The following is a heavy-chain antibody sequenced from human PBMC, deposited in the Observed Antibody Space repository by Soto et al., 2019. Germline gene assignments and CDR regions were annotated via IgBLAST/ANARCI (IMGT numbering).Heavy chain of an antibody. V-gene: IGHV3-33*06. D-gene: IGHD6-13*01. CDR3: AKAPKGNYYYGMDV. CDR1: GFTFSSYG. J-gene: IGHJ6*02. CDR2: ISDDGGNT. Sequence: PGGSLRLSCAASGFTFSSYGMHWVRQAPGKGLEWVAGISDDGGNTYYADSVKGRFTISRDNSKKTLYLQMNSLRAEDTAVYYCAKAPKGNYYYGMDVWGQGTTVTVSS.